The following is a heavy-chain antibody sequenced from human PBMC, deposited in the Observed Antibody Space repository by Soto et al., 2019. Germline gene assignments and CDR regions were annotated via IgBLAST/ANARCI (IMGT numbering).Heavy chain of an antibody. CDR1: GYSFSDFG. J-gene: IGHJ1*01. CDR3: ARSDYYEDTGTFEN. Sequence: QVHLVQSGGELKKPGASVKVSCKASGYSFSDFGITWVRQAPGQGLEWMVWIRGKNGNTNYAQKVQVRVTLTADTSTSTAYIEMRALTSDDTGIYYCARSDYYEDTGTFENWGQGTQVTVSS. CDR2: IRGKNGNT. V-gene: IGHV1-18*04. D-gene: IGHD4-17*01.